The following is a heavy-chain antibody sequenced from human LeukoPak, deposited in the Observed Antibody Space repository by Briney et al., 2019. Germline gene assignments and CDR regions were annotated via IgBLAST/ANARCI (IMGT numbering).Heavy chain of an antibody. CDR3: ARGFYGSGSYSPPYYYMDV. Sequence: SETLSLTCTVSGGSISSSSYYWGWIRQPPGKGLEWIGSIYYSGSTYYNPSLKSRVTISVDTSKNQFSLKLGSVTAADTAVYYCARGFYGSGSYSPPYYYMDVWGKGTTVTISS. CDR2: IYYSGST. CDR1: GGSISSSSYY. J-gene: IGHJ6*03. D-gene: IGHD3-10*01. V-gene: IGHV4-39*07.